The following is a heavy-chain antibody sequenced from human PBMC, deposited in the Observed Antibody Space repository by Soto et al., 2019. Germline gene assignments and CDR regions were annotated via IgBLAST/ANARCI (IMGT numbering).Heavy chain of an antibody. CDR2: ISYDGSNK. D-gene: IGHD1-26*01. Sequence: GGSLRLSCAASGFTFSSYAMHWVRQAPGKGLEWVAVISYDGSNKYYADSVKGRFTISRDNSKNTLYLQMNSLRAEDTAVYYCASTTVAVGATISPYWGQGTLVTVSS. J-gene: IGHJ4*02. V-gene: IGHV3-30-3*01. CDR1: GFTFSSYA. CDR3: ASTTVAVGATISPY.